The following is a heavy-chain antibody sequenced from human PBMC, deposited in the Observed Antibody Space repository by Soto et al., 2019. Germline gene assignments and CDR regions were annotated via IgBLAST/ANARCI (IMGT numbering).Heavy chain of an antibody. D-gene: IGHD2-15*01. J-gene: IGHJ4*01. CDR1: GFTFSSYA. CDR2: ISYDGSNK. V-gene: IGHV3-30-3*01. CDR3: ARYSPYCSGGSCYWF. Sequence: PGGSLRLSCAASGFTFSSYAMHWVRQAPGKGLEWVAVISYDGSNKYYADSVKGRFTISRDNFKNTLYLQMNSLRAEDTAVYYCARYSPYCSGGSCYWFWGHGTLVTVSS.